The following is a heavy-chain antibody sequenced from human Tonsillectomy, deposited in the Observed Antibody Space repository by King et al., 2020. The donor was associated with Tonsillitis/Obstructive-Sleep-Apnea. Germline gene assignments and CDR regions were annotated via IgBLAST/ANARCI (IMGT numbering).Heavy chain of an antibody. V-gene: IGHV3-9*01. J-gene: IGHJ4*02. Sequence: VQLVESGGGLVQPGRSLRLSCAASGFTFDDYAMHWVRQAPGKGLEWVSGISWNSGNIGYADSVKGRFTISRDNAKNSLFLQMNSLRAEDTALYYCAKDILWGGSSVVPASFDYWGQGTLVTVSS. CDR3: AKDILWGGSSVVPASFDY. D-gene: IGHD1-26*01. CDR2: ISWNSGNI. CDR1: GFTFDDYA.